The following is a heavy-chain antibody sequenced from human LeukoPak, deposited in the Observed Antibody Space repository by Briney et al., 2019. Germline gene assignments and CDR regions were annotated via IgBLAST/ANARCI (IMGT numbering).Heavy chain of an antibody. CDR3: AREAFRGKYYFDY. CDR1: GGSISTYY. V-gene: IGHV4-59*01. J-gene: IGHJ4*02. Sequence: PSETLSLTCAVSGGSISTYYWSWIRQPPGKGLEWIGYIYYSGGTNYNPSLQSRVTISIDTSNKQFSLKLRSVTAADTAVYYCAREAFRGKYYFDYWGQGTLVTVSS. D-gene: IGHD3-16*01. CDR2: IYYSGGT.